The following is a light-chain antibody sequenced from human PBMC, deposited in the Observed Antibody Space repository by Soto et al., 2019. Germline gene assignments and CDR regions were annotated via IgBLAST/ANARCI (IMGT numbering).Light chain of an antibody. CDR3: QSYDSSLIGSGVV. Sequence: SVLTQPPSESGAPGQRVTISCTGSSSNIGAGYDVHWYQQLPGTAPKLLIYANNNRPSGVPDRFSGSKSGTSASLAITGLQAEDEADYYCQSYDSSLIGSGVVFGGGTKLTVL. J-gene: IGLJ2*01. V-gene: IGLV1-40*01. CDR1: SSNIGAGYD. CDR2: ANN.